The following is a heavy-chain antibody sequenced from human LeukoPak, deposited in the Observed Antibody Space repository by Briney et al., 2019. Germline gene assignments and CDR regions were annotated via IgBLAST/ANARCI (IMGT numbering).Heavy chain of an antibody. J-gene: IGHJ5*02. CDR2: IYYSGST. V-gene: IGHV4-39*01. CDR3: ARRSRIVRNWFDP. Sequence: PSETLSLTCTVSGGSISSSSYYWGWIRQPPGKGLEWIGSIYYSGSTYYNPSLKSRVTISVDTSKNQFSLKLSSVTAADTAVYYCARRSRIVRNWFDPWGQGTLVTVSS. D-gene: IGHD1-26*01. CDR1: GGSISSSSYY.